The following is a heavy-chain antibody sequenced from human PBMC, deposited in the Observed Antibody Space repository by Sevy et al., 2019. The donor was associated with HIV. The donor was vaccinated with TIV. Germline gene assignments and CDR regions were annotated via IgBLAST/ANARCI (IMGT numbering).Heavy chain of an antibody. CDR3: AGENAWGRGYS. V-gene: IGHV4-59*08. D-gene: IGHD1-26*01. Sequence: SETLSLTCTVSGGSITSLYWNWIRQPPGKGLEWSANIYYNGHINYNPSLKSRVTLSLDTSKNKFSLRLSSVPAADTAMYYCAGENAWGRGYSWGQGTLVTVSS. CDR2: IYYNGHI. J-gene: IGHJ4*02. CDR1: GGSITSLY.